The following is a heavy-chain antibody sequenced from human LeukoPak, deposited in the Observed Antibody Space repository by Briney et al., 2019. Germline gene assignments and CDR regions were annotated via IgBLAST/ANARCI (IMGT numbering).Heavy chain of an antibody. V-gene: IGHV3-23*01. CDR1: GFTFSSYG. CDR2: ISGSGGST. CDR3: ARGPYSGSYQKKGYFDY. Sequence: GGSLRLSCAASGFTFSSYGMSWVRQAPGKGLEWVSAISGSGGSTYYADSVKGRFTISRDNSKNTLYLQMNSLRAEDTAVYYCARGPYSGSYQKKGYFDYWGQGTLVTVSS. J-gene: IGHJ4*02. D-gene: IGHD1-26*01.